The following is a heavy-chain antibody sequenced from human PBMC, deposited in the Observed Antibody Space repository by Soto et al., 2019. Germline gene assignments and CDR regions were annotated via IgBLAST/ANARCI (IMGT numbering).Heavy chain of an antibody. CDR3: VKGGPTVIYFDH. Sequence: EVQLWESGGGFVQPGGYLRLSCAASGFSFGSYAMTWVRQAPGKGLEWVSSIGGYGHTTHYAEFVQGRFIISRDDSEKTMDLQMNSLRVEDTAVYYCVKGGPTVIYFDHWGQGPLVSVSS. J-gene: IGHJ4*02. CDR1: GFSFGSYA. V-gene: IGHV3-23*01. D-gene: IGHD4-17*01. CDR2: IGGYGHTT.